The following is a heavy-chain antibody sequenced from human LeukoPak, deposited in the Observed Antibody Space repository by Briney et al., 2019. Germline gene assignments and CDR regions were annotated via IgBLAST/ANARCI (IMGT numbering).Heavy chain of an antibody. D-gene: IGHD5-24*01. Sequence: PGGSLRLSCAPSGSTFSSYVMHWVRQAPGMGLEWVAIISYDGSNEYYADSVKGRFTISRDNSKNTLYLQMNSLRAADTAVYYCARGSRDGYNRGIGYWGQGTLVTVSS. CDR3: ARGSRDGYNRGIGY. CDR1: GSTFSSYV. V-gene: IGHV3-30*04. CDR2: ISYDGSNE. J-gene: IGHJ4*02.